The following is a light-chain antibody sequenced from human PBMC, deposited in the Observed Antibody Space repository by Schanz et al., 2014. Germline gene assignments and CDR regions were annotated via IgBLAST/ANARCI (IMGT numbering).Light chain of an antibody. J-gene: IGLJ3*02. Sequence: QSVLTQPPSAPGPLGHPVTSPATGTSSDIGGYNFVPWYQHHPGKAPKLMIFDVSNRPSGVSNRFSGSKSGNTASLTISGLQAEDEADYYCCSYAGSTNLRFGGGTKLTVL. CDR1: SSDIGGYNF. CDR3: CSYAGSTNLR. V-gene: IGLV2-8*01. CDR2: DVS.